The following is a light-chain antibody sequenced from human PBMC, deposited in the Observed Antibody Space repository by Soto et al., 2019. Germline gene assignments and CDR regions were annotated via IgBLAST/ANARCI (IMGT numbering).Light chain of an antibody. V-gene: IGLV2-14*01. Sequence: QSALTQPASVSGSPGQSITISCTGTSSDVGGYNYVSWYQQHSGKAPKLMIYEVSNRPSGVSNRFSGSKSVNTASLTISGLQAEDEADYYCSSYTSSSTLVVFGPGTKLTVL. CDR1: SSDVGGYNY. CDR3: SSYTSSSTLVV. J-gene: IGLJ1*01. CDR2: EVS.